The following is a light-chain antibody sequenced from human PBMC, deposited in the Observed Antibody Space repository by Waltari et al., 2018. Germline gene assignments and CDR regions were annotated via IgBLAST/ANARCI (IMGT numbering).Light chain of an antibody. Sequence: DIQMTQSPSSLSASVGDRVTITCRASQSISSYLNWYQQKPGKAPKLLIYAASSLQSGVPSRFSGSGSGTDFTLTISSLQPDDFATYYCQQGYRIPLAFGPGAKV. CDR1: QSISSY. CDR2: AAS. CDR3: QQGYRIPLA. V-gene: IGKV1-39*01. J-gene: IGKJ3*01.